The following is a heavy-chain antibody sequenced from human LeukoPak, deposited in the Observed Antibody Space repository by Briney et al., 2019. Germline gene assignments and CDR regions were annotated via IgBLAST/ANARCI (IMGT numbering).Heavy chain of an antibody. Sequence: GGSLRLSCAASGFTFSNHWMYWVRQGPGKGLVWISDIDTDGSSTNYADSVKGRFTISRDNAKNTLYLQMNSLGAADTAVYYCVRALGGYWGQGDYWGQGTLVTVSS. CDR1: GFTFSNHW. D-gene: IGHD3-16*01. CDR3: VRALGGYWGQGDY. J-gene: IGHJ4*02. V-gene: IGHV3-74*01. CDR2: IDTDGSST.